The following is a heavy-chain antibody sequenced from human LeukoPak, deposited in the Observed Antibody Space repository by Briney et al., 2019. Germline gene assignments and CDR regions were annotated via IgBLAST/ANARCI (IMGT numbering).Heavy chain of an antibody. D-gene: IGHD2-2*01. CDR3: ARDTKYAFDN. Sequence: GGSLRLSCAASGFTFSSYSMNWVRQAPGKGLEWILYIGISSGNTKYADSVKGRFTISGDKAKNSVYLQMNSLRVEDTAVYYCARDTKYAFDNWGQGTLVTVSS. J-gene: IGHJ4*02. CDR2: IGISSGNT. CDR1: GFTFSSYS. V-gene: IGHV3-48*01.